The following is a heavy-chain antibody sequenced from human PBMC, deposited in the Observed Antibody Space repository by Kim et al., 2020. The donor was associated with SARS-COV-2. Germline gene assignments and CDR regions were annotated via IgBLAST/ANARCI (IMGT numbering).Heavy chain of an antibody. D-gene: IGHD6-13*01. CDR3: ARDSSSWHNNWLDP. V-gene: IGHV4-4*02. CDR1: GVSISSNNW. CDR2: VSHNGRT. J-gene: IGHJ5*02. Sequence: SETLSLTCAVSGVSISSNNWWNWVRQPPGKGLEWIGEVSHNGRTNYNPSLKSRVNISVDKSKNQFSLKLISVTAADTAVYYCARDSSSWHNNWLDPWGQGTLVTVSS.